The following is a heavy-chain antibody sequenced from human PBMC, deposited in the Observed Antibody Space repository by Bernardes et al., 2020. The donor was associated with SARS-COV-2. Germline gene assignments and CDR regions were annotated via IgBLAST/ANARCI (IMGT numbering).Heavy chain of an antibody. V-gene: IGHV4-39*01. CDR3: AGSSCGIDCYIGGLRSWDCGMDV. CDR2: IYSRGGS. CDR1: GGSTSSSNYY. Sequence: SETLSLTCTVSGGSTSSSNYYWGWIRQSPGKGLEWIGSIYSRGGSYYNPSLQSRVRQSVDTSKNQFSLTLSFVTAADTAVYYCAGSSCGIDCYIGGLRSWDCGMDVWGQGTTVTVSS. D-gene: IGHD2-21*02. J-gene: IGHJ6*02.